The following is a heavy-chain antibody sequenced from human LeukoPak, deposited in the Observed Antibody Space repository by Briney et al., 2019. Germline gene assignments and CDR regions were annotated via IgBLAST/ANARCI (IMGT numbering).Heavy chain of an antibody. CDR2: INPNSGGT. J-gene: IGHJ4*02. V-gene: IGHV1-2*02. D-gene: IGHD3-10*01. CDR3: ARDRGPEPFDY. CDR1: GGTFSSYA. Sequence: ASVKVSCKASGGTFSSYAISWVRQAPGQGLEWMGRINPNSGGTNYAQKFQGRVTMTRDTSISTAYMELSRLRSDDTAVYYCARDRGPEPFDYWGQGTLVTVSS.